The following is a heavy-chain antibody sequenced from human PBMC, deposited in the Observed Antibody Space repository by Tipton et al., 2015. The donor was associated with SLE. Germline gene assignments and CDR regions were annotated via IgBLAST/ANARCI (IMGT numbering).Heavy chain of an antibody. CDR3: ARIYAAGDYYYGMDV. CDR1: GGSINSDY. D-gene: IGHD6-13*01. CDR2: IYYSGST. J-gene: IGHJ6*02. Sequence: TLSLTCTVSGGSINSDYWSWIRQPPGKGLEWIGYIYYSGSTNYNPSLKSRVTISVDTSKNQFSLKLSSVTAADTAVYYCARIYAAGDYYYGMDVWGQGTTVTVSS. V-gene: IGHV4-59*01.